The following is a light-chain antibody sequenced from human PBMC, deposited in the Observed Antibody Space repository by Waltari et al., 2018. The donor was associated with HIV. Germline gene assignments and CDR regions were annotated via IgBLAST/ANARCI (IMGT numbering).Light chain of an antibody. CDR2: DVN. CDR1: DDHH. CDR3: SSYSSTTGHVV. J-gene: IGLJ3*02. V-gene: IGLV2-14*03. Sequence: DDHHVSRYQQDTGKPPKLLIYDVNQRPSGISDRFSGSRSGNTASLTISGLLTDDESEYFCSSYSSTTGHVVFGGGTKVTV.